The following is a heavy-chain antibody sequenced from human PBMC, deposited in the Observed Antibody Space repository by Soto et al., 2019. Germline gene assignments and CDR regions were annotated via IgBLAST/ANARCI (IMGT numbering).Heavy chain of an antibody. D-gene: IGHD3-22*01. V-gene: IGHV3-23*01. CDR3: VGQRLSTMIKVVDY. CDR1: GFTFSACA. Sequence: EVQVLESGGGLVQPGGSLRLSCAASGFTFSACAMGWVRQAPGKGLEWVSGISGSGDSINYADSVKGRFTISRDNSKNTLYLQMKSLRVDDTAVYHCVGQRLSTMIKVVDYWGQGTLVTVSS. J-gene: IGHJ4*02. CDR2: ISGSGDSI.